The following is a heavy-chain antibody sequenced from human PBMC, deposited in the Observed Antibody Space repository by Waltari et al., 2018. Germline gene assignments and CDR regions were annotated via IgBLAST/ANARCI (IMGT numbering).Heavy chain of an antibody. CDR1: GGSISSYY. D-gene: IGHD3-9*01. CDR3: ARTASIDYDILTGYYGRGAFDI. CDR2: IYYSGST. V-gene: IGHV4-59*01. J-gene: IGHJ3*02. Sequence: QVQLQESGPGLVKPSETLSLTCTVSGGSISSYYWSWIRQPPGKGLEWIGYIYYSGSTNYNPSRKSRVTISVDTSKNQFSLKLSSVTAADTAVYYCARTASIDYDILTGYYGRGAFDIWGQGTMVTVSS.